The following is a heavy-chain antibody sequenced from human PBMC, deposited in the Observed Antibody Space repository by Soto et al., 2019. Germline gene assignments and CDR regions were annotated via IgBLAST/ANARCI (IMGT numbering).Heavy chain of an antibody. CDR3: ARNYYDSSGSNDAFDI. V-gene: IGHV2-70*01. CDR2: IDWDDDK. D-gene: IGHD3-22*01. CDR1: GFSLSTSGMC. Sequence: SGPTLVNPTQTLTLPCTFSGFSLSTSGMCVSWIRQPPGKALEWLALIDWDDDKYYSTSLKTRLTISKDTSKNQVVLTMTNMDPVDTATYYCARNYYDSSGSNDAFDIWGQGTMVTVSS. J-gene: IGHJ3*02.